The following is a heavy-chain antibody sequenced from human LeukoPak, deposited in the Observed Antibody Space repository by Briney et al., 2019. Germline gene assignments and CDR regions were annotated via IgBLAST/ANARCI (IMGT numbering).Heavy chain of an antibody. Sequence: GESLKISCKGSGYSFTSYWIGWVRQLPGKGLEWMGIIYPGDSDTRYSPSFQGQVTISADKSISTAYLQWSSLKASDTAMYYCARQAYYYDSSGYYADDYWGQGTLVTVSS. V-gene: IGHV5-51*01. CDR1: GYSFTSYW. D-gene: IGHD3-22*01. J-gene: IGHJ4*02. CDR3: ARQAYYYDSSGYYADDY. CDR2: IYPGDSDT.